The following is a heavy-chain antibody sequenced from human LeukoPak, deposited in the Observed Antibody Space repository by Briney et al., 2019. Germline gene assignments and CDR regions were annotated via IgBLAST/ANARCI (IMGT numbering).Heavy chain of an antibody. J-gene: IGHJ6*02. CDR3: AAAPIPELWIWSKERRFDYYGMDV. CDR1: GFTFSSYA. CDR2: ISGSGGST. V-gene: IGHV3-23*01. Sequence: GGSLRLSCAASGFTFSSYAMSWVRQAPGKGLEWVSAISGSGGSTYYADSVKGRFTISRDNSKNTLYLQMNSLRAEDTAVYYCAAAPIPELWIWSKERRFDYYGMDVWGQGTTVTVSS. D-gene: IGHD2-2*03.